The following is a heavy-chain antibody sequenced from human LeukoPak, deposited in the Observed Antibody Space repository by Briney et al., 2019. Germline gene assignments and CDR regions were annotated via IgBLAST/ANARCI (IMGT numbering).Heavy chain of an antibody. J-gene: IGHJ4*02. CDR2: ISYDGSNK. CDR3: ASRSGSYDY. Sequence: GGSLRLSCAASGFTFSNYGMHWVRQAPGKGLEWVAVISYDGSNKYYADSVKGRFTISRGNSKSTLYLQMNSLRAEDTAVYYCASRSGSYDYWGQGTLVTVSS. V-gene: IGHV3-30*03. D-gene: IGHD1-26*01. CDR1: GFTFSNYG.